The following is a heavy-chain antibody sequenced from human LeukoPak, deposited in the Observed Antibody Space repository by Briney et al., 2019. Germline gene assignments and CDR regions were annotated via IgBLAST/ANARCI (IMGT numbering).Heavy chain of an antibody. CDR3: ARDGITMVRGVMIDFDY. Sequence: GGSLRLSCVTSGFTFSSHAVNWVREAPGKGLEWVSYFSSSSSIIYYADSVKGRFTISRDNAKNSVYLQMSSLRDEDTAVYYCARDGITMVRGVMIDFDYWGQGTRVTVSS. V-gene: IGHV3-48*02. CDR2: FSSSSSII. J-gene: IGHJ4*02. CDR1: GFTFSSHA. D-gene: IGHD3-10*01.